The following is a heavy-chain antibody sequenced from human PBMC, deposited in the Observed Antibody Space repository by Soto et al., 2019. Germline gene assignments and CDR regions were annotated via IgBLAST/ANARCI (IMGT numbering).Heavy chain of an antibody. CDR2: IDWDDDK. Sequence: SGPTLVNPTQTLTLTCTFSGFSLSTSGMCVSWIRQPPGKALEWLALIDWDDDKYYSTSLKTRLTISKDTPKNQVVLTMTNMDPVDTATYYCARMGYYSQKFDPWGQGTLVTVSS. CDR1: GFSLSTSGMC. V-gene: IGHV2-70*01. D-gene: IGHD3-10*01. CDR3: ARMGYYSQKFDP. J-gene: IGHJ5*02.